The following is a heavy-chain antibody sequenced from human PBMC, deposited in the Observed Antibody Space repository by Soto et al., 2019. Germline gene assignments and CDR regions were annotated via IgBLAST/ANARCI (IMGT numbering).Heavy chain of an antibody. CDR3: AKALIAARWIDYYYYMDV. CDR1: GFTFSSYA. J-gene: IGHJ6*03. CDR2: ISGSGGST. Sequence: GGSLRLSCAASGFTFSSYAMSWVRQAPGKGLEWVSAISGSGGSTYYADSVKGRFTISRDNSKNTLYLQMNSLRAEDTAVYYCAKALIAARWIDYYYYMDVWGKGNTVTVSS. D-gene: IGHD6-6*01. V-gene: IGHV3-23*01.